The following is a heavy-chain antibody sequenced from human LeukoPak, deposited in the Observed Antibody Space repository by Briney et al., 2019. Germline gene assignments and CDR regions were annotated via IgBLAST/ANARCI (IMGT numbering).Heavy chain of an antibody. D-gene: IGHD5-24*01. V-gene: IGHV3-7*04. Sequence: GGSLRLSCAASGFTFSNAWMSWVRQAPGKGLEWVANIKQDGGEKYYVDSVKGRFTISRDNAKNSLYLQMNSLRPEDTAVYYCAGRGDGNLYYFDHWGQGTLVTASS. CDR2: IKQDGGEK. CDR1: GFTFSNAW. CDR3: AGRGDGNLYYFDH. J-gene: IGHJ4*02.